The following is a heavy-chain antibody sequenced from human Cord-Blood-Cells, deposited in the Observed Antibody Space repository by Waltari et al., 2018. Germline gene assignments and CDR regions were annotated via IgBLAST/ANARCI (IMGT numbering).Heavy chain of an antibody. Sequence: QLQLQESGPGLVKPSETLSLTCTVSVGSISRSSYYWGRIRQPPGKGLEWIGSIYYSGSTYYNPSLKSRVTISVDTSKNQFSLKLSSVTAADTAVYYCARREYGSGTHKADAFDIWGQGTMVTVSS. CDR3: ARREYGSGTHKADAFDI. J-gene: IGHJ3*02. V-gene: IGHV4-39*01. CDR2: IYYSGST. CDR1: VGSISRSSYY. D-gene: IGHD3-10*01.